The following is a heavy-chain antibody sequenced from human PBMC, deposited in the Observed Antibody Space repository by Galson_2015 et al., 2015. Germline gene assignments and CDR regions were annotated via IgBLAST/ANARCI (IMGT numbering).Heavy chain of an antibody. V-gene: IGHV3-21*01. CDR1: GFPFITYR. D-gene: IGHD6-19*01. CDR3: ATETPGGWSVRDY. J-gene: IGHJ4*02. Sequence: SLRLSCAASGFPFITYRMNWVRQPPGKGLEWVSFISSSSTYVYYADSVKGRFTISRDNVKNSLYLQMNSLRAEDTAVYFCATETPGGWSVRDYWGQGTLVTVSS. CDR2: ISSSSTYV.